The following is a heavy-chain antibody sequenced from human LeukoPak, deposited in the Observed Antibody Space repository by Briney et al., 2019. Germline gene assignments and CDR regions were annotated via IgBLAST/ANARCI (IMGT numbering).Heavy chain of an antibody. D-gene: IGHD3-16*01. V-gene: IGHV1-69*05. CDR1: GGTFSSYA. CDR3: AVSLGGPFDY. J-gene: IGHJ4*02. CDR2: IIPIFGTA. Sequence: SVKVSCKASGGTFSSYAIRWVRQAPGQGLEWMGGIIPIFGTANYAQKFQGRVTITTDESTSTAYMELSSLRSEDTAVYYCAVSLGGPFDYWGQGTLVTVSS.